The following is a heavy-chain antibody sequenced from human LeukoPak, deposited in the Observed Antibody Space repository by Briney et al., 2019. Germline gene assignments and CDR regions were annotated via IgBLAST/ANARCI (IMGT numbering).Heavy chain of an antibody. D-gene: IGHD1-26*01. CDR1: GGTFSSYA. CDR3: ASKWGPXSPFDX. CDR2: IIPIFGTA. V-gene: IGHV1-69*13. J-gene: IGHJ3*01. Sequence: GASVKVSCKASGGTFSSYAISWVRQAPGQGLEWTGGIIPIFGTANYAQKFQGRVTITADESTSTAYMELSSLRSEDTAVYYCASKWGPXSPFDXWGQGTMVTVSS.